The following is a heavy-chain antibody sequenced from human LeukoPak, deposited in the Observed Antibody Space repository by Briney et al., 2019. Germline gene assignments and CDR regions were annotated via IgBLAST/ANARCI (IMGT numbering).Heavy chain of an antibody. Sequence: PGGSLRLSCAASGLTFSGFYMHWVRQASGKGLEWVGLIRSKPHSYTTVYAASVQGRFTISRDDSKNTAYLQMNSLKAEDTAVYYCIRQECSGSSCSYVDYWGQGTLVTVSS. D-gene: IGHD2-15*01. V-gene: IGHV3-73*01. J-gene: IGHJ4*02. CDR1: GLTFSGFY. CDR3: IRQECSGSSCSYVDY. CDR2: IRSKPHSYTT.